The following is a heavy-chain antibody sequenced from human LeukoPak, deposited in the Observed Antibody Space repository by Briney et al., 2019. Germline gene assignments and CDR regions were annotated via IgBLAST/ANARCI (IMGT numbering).Heavy chain of an antibody. J-gene: IGHJ3*02. CDR1: GYTFTGYY. CDR2: INPNSGGT. D-gene: IGHD5-24*01. Sequence: SVKVSCKASGYTFTGYYMHWVRQAPGQGLEWMGWINPNSGGTNYAQKFQGRVTMTRDTSISTAYMELSRLRTDDTAVYYCARESRDGYSDAFDIWGQGTMVTVSS. CDR3: ARESRDGYSDAFDI. V-gene: IGHV1-2*02.